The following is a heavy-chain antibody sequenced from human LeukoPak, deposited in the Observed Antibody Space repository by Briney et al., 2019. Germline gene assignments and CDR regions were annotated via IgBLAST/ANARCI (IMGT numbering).Heavy chain of an antibody. J-gene: IGHJ5*02. D-gene: IGHD3-3*01. Sequence: SVKVSCKASGGTFSSYAISWVRQAPGQGLEWMGGIIPIFGTANYAQKFQGRVTITADESTSTAYMELSSLRSEDTAVYYCARGCFKVVIIAHYNWFDPWGQGTLVTVSS. V-gene: IGHV1-69*13. CDR3: ARGCFKVVIIAHYNWFDP. CDR2: IIPIFGTA. CDR1: GGTFSSYA.